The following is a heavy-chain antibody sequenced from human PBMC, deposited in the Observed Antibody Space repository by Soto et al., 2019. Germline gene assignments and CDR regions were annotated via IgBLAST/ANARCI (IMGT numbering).Heavy chain of an antibody. J-gene: IGHJ3*02. D-gene: IGHD3-22*01. CDR2: IGTAGDT. Sequence: EVQLVESGGGLVQPGGSLRLSCAAYGFTFSSYDMHWVRQATGKGLEWVSAIGTAGDTYYPGSVKGRFTISRENAKNSLYLQMNSLRAEDTAVYYCARDGAYYYDKPAFDIWGQGTMVTVSS. CDR1: GFTFSSYD. CDR3: ARDGAYYYDKPAFDI. V-gene: IGHV3-13*01.